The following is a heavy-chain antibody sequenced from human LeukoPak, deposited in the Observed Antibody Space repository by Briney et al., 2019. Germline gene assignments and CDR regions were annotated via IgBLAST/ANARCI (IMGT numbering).Heavy chain of an antibody. CDR1: GFTVSSNY. Sequence: GSLRLSCAASGFTVSSNYMSWVRQAPGKGLEWVSVIYGGGSTYYSDSLKGRFTISRDNSKNTLYLQMNSLRAEDTAVYYCPRVRRGWYFDYRGQGTLVTVSS. V-gene: IGHV3-53*01. D-gene: IGHD6-19*01. CDR2: IYGGGST. CDR3: PRVRRGWYFDY. J-gene: IGHJ4*02.